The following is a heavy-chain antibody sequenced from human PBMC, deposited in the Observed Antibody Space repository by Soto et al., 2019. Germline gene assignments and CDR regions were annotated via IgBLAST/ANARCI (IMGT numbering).Heavy chain of an antibody. Sequence: SETLSLTCTVSCGSISSGGYYWSWIRQHPGKGLEWIGYIYYSGSTYYNPSLKSRVTISVDTSKNQFSLKLSSVTAADTAVYYCARDQYSSSWYYFDYWGQGTLVTVS. D-gene: IGHD6-13*01. CDR3: ARDQYSSSWYYFDY. CDR1: CGSISSGGYY. V-gene: IGHV4-31*03. CDR2: IYYSGST. J-gene: IGHJ4*02.